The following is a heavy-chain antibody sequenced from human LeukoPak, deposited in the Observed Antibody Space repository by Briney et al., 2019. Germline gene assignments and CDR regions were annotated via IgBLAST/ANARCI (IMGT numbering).Heavy chain of an antibody. Sequence: ASVKVSCKVSGYTLTELSMHWVRQAPGKGLEWMGGFDPEDGETIYAQKFQGRVTMTEDTSTDTAYMELSSLRSEDTAVYYCATVGYYYDSSAPTPNWFDPWGQRTLVTVSS. CDR2: FDPEDGET. CDR1: GYTLTELS. CDR3: ATVGYYYDSSAPTPNWFDP. D-gene: IGHD3-22*01. V-gene: IGHV1-24*01. J-gene: IGHJ5*02.